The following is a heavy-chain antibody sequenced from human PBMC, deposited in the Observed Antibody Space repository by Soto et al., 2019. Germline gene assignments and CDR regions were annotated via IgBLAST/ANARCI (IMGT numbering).Heavy chain of an antibody. J-gene: IGHJ5*02. CDR2: ISGSGGST. V-gene: IGHV3-23*01. D-gene: IGHD3-3*01. Sequence: GGSLRLSCXASGFSFNSYAMSWVRPAPGKGLEWVSAISGSGGSTYYADSVKGRFTISRDISKNTLYLQMNGLRAEDTAVYYCAKDSIFGVANWFDPWGQETLVSVSS. CDR3: AKDSIFGVANWFDP. CDR1: GFSFNSYA.